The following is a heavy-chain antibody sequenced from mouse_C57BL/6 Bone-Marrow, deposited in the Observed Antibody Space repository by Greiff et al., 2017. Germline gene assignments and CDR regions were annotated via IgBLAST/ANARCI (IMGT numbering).Heavy chain of an antibody. Sequence: VQLQQPGAELVKPGASVKMSCKASGYTFTSYCITWVKQRNGQGLEWIGDIYPGSGSTNYNEKFKSKATLTVDPSSSTAYMQLSRLTCEKSAVYDGARGSGWLRGDFDYWGQGTTLTVSS. D-gene: IGHD2-2*01. J-gene: IGHJ2*01. V-gene: IGHV1-55*01. CDR2: IYPGSGST. CDR1: GYTFTSYC. CDR3: ARGSGWLRGDFDY.